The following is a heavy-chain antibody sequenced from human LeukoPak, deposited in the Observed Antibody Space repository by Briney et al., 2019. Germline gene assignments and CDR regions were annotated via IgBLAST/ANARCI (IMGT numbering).Heavy chain of an antibody. J-gene: IGHJ4*02. D-gene: IGHD1-26*01. V-gene: IGHV4-39*07. Sequence: SETLSLTRTVSGGSISSSGYYWGWIRQPPGKGLEWIGSIYYSDSTYYNPSLKSRVTISVDTSKNQFSLKLSSVTAADTAVYYCARGRRSPYYFDYWGQGTLVTVSS. CDR2: IYYSDST. CDR3: ARGRRSPYYFDY. CDR1: GGSISSSGYY.